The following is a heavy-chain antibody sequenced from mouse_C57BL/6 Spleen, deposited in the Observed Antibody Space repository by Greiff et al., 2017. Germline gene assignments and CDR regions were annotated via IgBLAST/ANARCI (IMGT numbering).Heavy chain of an antibody. CDR3: ARWCAWYFDV. D-gene: IGHD1-1*02. V-gene: IGHV8-8*01. J-gene: IGHJ1*03. CDR2: LWCDDAK. CDR1: GFSLSTFGMG. Sequence: QVTLKVSGPGILQPSQTLSLSCSFSGFSLSTFGMGVVWLRQPPGLGLVWLAHLWCDDAKYYNPALKSRLTISKETAKTQVIVKIANVDTADTATYYCARWCAWYFDVWGTGTTVTVSS.